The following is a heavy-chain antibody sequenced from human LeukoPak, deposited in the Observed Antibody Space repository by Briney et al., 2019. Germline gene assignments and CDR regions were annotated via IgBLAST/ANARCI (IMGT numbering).Heavy chain of an antibody. CDR2: ISYDGSNK. Sequence: GGSLRLSCAASGFTFSSHAMHWVRQAPGKGLEWVAVISYDGSNKYYADSVKGRFTISRDNSKNTLYLQMNSLRAEDTAVYYCAKDAESDAFDIWGQGTMVTVSS. D-gene: IGHD1-14*01. J-gene: IGHJ3*02. V-gene: IGHV3-30*04. CDR3: AKDAESDAFDI. CDR1: GFTFSSHA.